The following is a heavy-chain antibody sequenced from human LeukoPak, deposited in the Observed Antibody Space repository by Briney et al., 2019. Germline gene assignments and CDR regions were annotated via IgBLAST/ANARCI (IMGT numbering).Heavy chain of an antibody. Sequence: GGSLRLSCAASGFTFSSYGMHWVRQAPGKGLEWVAVIWYDGSNKYYADSVKGRFTISRDNAKNSLYLQMNSLRAEDTAVYYCARERPGIAAAGTDYWGQGTLVTVPS. V-gene: IGHV3-33*01. CDR3: ARERPGIAAAGTDY. CDR1: GFTFSSYG. CDR2: IWYDGSNK. D-gene: IGHD6-13*01. J-gene: IGHJ4*02.